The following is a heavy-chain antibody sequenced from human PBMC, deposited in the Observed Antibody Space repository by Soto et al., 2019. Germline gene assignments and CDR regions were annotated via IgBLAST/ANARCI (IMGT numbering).Heavy chain of an antibody. CDR1: GFTFSSCW. CDR3: EKGLYSGSYSYAFDI. J-gene: IGHJ3*02. CDR2: IKSDGSEI. Sequence: GGSLRLSCAASGFTFSSCWMTWVRQAPGKGLEWVAHIKSDGSEIGYVDSVKGRFTISRDNAKNSLYLQMNSLRAEDTALYYCEKGLYSGSYSYAFDIWGQGTMVTVS. V-gene: IGHV3-7*05. D-gene: IGHD1-26*01.